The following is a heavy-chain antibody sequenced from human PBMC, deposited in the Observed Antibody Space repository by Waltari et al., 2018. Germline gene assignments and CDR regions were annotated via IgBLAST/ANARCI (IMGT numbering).Heavy chain of an antibody. J-gene: IGHJ3*02. CDR1: GGSFSGYY. CDR2: INQSGST. D-gene: IGHD6-13*01. V-gene: IGHV4-34*01. Sequence: QVQLQQWGAGLLKPSETLSLTCAVYGGSFSGYYWSWIRQPPGKGLEWIGEINQSGSTNYNPSLKSRVTISVDTSKNQFSLKLSSVTAADTAVYYCARDVGSSWYGVWYAFDIWGQGTMVTVSS. CDR3: ARDVGSSWYGVWYAFDI.